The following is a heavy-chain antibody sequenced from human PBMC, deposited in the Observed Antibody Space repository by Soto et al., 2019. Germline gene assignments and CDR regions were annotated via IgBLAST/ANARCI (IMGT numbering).Heavy chain of an antibody. CDR3: ARGAVGCSGGNCFHNWFDP. CDR2: IYYSGST. D-gene: IGHD2-15*01. V-gene: IGHV4-31*03. Sequence: QVQLQESGPGLVKPSQTLSLTCTVSGGSISSGDYYWNWIRQHPGKGLEWIGYIYYSGSTSYNPSLKSRVTISVDTSKNQLSLKLSSVTAADTAVYYCARGAVGCSGGNCFHNWFDPWGQGTLVTVSS. J-gene: IGHJ5*02. CDR1: GGSISSGDYY.